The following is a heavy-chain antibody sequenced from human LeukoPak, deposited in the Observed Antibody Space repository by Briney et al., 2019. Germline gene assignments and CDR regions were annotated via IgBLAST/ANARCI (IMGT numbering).Heavy chain of an antibody. D-gene: IGHD3-10*01. Sequence: GGSLRLSCAASGFTFSSFAMSWVRQAPGKGLEWVSAISGSGGSTYYADSVKGRFTISRDNSKNTLYLQMNSLRAEDTAVYYCARDGNYYGSGSYYTQFNSRMDVWGQGTTVTVSS. CDR2: ISGSGGST. CDR3: ARDGNYYGSGSYYTQFNSRMDV. CDR1: GFTFSSFA. J-gene: IGHJ6*02. V-gene: IGHV3-23*01.